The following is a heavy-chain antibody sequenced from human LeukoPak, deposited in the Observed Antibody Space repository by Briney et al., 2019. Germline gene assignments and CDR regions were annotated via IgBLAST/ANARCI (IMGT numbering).Heavy chain of an antibody. D-gene: IGHD2-8*01. J-gene: IGHJ4*02. CDR2: IIPIFGTA. Sequence: GASVKVSCKASGGTFSSYAISWMRQAPGQGLEWKGGIIPIFGTANYAQKFQGRVTITTDESTSTAYMELSSLRSEDTAVYYCARGRGAVPRCPYFDYWGQGTLVTVSS. CDR1: GGTFSSYA. V-gene: IGHV1-69*05. CDR3: ARGRGAVPRCPYFDY.